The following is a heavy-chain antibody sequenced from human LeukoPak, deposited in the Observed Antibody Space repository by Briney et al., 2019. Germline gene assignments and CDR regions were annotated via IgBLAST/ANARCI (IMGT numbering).Heavy chain of an antibody. V-gene: IGHV4-59*01. CDR3: ARVTGYVIEDYFDY. CDR1: GGSISSYY. D-gene: IGHD3-22*01. CDR2: IYYSGST. Sequence: PSETLSLTCTVSGGSISSYYWSWIRQPPGKGLEWIGYIYYSGSTNYNPSLRSRVTISVDTSKNQFSLKLRSVTAADTAVYYCARVTGYVIEDYFDYWGQGTLVTVSS. J-gene: IGHJ4*02.